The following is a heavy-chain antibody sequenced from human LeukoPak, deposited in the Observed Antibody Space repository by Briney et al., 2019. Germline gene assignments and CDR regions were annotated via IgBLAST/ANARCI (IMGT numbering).Heavy chain of an antibody. Sequence: GGSLRLSCAASGFTFSSYSMNWARQAPGKGLEWVSYISSSSSTIYYADSVKGRFTISRDNAKNSLYLQMNSLRAEDTAVYYCARVGGYYYEAFDIWGQGTMVTVSS. CDR1: GFTFSSYS. D-gene: IGHD3-10*01. J-gene: IGHJ3*02. V-gene: IGHV3-48*01. CDR2: ISSSSSTI. CDR3: ARVGGYYYEAFDI.